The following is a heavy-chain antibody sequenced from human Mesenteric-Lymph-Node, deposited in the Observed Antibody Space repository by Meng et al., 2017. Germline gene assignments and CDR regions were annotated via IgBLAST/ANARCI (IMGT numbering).Heavy chain of an antibody. V-gene: IGHV3-20*04. CDR3: AKDAHGSIFGPTNWFDP. CDR1: GFTFDDYG. Sequence: GESLKISCAASGFTFDDYGMSWVRQAPGKGLEWVSGINWNSGSIGYADSVKGRFTISRDNAKNALYLQMNSLSAEDTALYYCAKDAHGSIFGPTNWFDPWGQGTLVTVSS. J-gene: IGHJ5*02. D-gene: IGHD3-3*01. CDR2: INWNSGSI.